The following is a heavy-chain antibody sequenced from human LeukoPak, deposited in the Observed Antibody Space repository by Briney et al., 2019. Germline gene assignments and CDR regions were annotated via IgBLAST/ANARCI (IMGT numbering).Heavy chain of an antibody. Sequence: GGSLRLSCAASGFTFSGYWMSWVRQTPEKGLEWVANIKQDGSEIYYVDSVKGRFTISRDNAKNSLYLQMTSLRADDTAVYYCARDKVVGPTTLDFWGQGTLVTVSS. CDR3: ARDKVVGPTTLDF. CDR2: IKQDGSEI. J-gene: IGHJ4*02. D-gene: IGHD1-26*01. CDR1: GFTFSGYW. V-gene: IGHV3-7*01.